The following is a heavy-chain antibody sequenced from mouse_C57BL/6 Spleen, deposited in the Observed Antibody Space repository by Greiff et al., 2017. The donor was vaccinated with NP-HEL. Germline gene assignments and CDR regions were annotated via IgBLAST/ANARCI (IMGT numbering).Heavy chain of an antibody. V-gene: IGHV1-82*01. J-gene: IGHJ4*01. CDR1: GYAFSSSW. D-gene: IGHD2-5*01. CDR2: IYPGGGDT. CDR3: TDSNYGALEC. Sequence: QVQLQQSGPELVKPGASVKISCKASGYAFSSSWMNWVKQRPGKGLEWIGRIYPGGGDTNYNGKFKGKATLTADKSSSTAYMQLSSLTSEDSAVCFCTDSNYGALECWGKVTSVSVAS.